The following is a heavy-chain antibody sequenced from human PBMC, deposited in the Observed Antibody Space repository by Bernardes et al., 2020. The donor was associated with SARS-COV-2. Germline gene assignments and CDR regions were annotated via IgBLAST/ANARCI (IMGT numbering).Heavy chain of an antibody. CDR3: ARGSQYYDSGGFPADYFDL. D-gene: IGHD3-22*01. CDR1: GGSISSGTDY. J-gene: IGHJ2*01. CDR2: MYTSGST. V-gene: IGHV4-61*02. Sequence: SETLSLTCTVSGGSISSGTDYWNWIRQPAGKGLEWIGRMYTSGSTNYNPSLKSRVTMSIDTSKNQFSLKLSSVTAADTAVYYCARGSQYYDSGGFPADYFDLWGRGTLVTVSS.